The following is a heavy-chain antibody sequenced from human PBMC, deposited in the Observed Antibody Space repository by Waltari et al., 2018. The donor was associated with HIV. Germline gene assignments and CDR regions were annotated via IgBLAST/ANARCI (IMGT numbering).Heavy chain of an antibody. Sequence: QVQLVESGGGVVQLGGSLRLYCAASGFTLSNYGMHWVRQAPGKGLEWVAFIRYDGSNKYYADSVKGRFTISRDNSKNTLYLQMNSLRVEDTAVYYCAKDGSYFDLDYWGQGTLVTVSS. V-gene: IGHV3-30*02. CDR3: AKDGSYFDLDY. CDR2: IRYDGSNK. D-gene: IGHD1-26*01. J-gene: IGHJ4*02. CDR1: GFTLSNYG.